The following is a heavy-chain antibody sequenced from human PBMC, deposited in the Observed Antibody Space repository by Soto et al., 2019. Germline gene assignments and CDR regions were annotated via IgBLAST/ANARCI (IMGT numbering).Heavy chain of an antibody. CDR3: AKDHGSGWRLDYYYGMDV. V-gene: IGHV3-30*18. Sequence: GGSLRLSCAASGFTFSSYGMHWVRQAPGKGLEWVAVISYDGSNKYYADSVKGRFTISRDNSKNTLYLQMNSLRAEDTAVYYCAKDHGSGWRLDYYYGMDVWGQGTTVTVSS. J-gene: IGHJ6*02. D-gene: IGHD6-19*01. CDR2: ISYDGSNK. CDR1: GFTFSSYG.